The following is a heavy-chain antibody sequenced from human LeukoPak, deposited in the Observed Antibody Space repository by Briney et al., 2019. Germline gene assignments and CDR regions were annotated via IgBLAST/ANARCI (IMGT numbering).Heavy chain of an antibody. CDR2: INHSGST. CDR3: ARGVRKNYYYYGMDV. CDR1: GGSISSYY. V-gene: IGHV4-34*01. Sequence: PSETLSLTCTVSGGSISSYYWSWIRQPPGKGLEWIGEINHSGSTNYNPSLKSRVTISVDTSKNQFSLKLSSVTAADTAVYYCARGVRKNYYYYGMDVWGQGTTVTVSS. J-gene: IGHJ6*02.